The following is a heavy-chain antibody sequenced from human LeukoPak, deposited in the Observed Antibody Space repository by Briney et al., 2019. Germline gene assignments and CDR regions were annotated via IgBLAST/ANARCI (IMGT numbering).Heavy chain of an antibody. J-gene: IGHJ4*02. V-gene: IGHV4-34*01. CDR2: INHSGST. Sequence: SETLSLTCAVYGGSFSGYYWSWIRQPPGKGLEWIGEINHSGSTNYNPSLKSRVTISVDTSKNQFSLKLSSVTAADTAVYCCARVGSIFGVVRGENSRDYWGQGTLVTVSS. CDR1: GGSFSGYY. CDR3: ARVGSIFGVVRGENSRDY. D-gene: IGHD3-3*01.